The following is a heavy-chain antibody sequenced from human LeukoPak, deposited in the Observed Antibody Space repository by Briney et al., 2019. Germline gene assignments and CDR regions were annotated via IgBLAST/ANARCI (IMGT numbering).Heavy chain of an antibody. CDR1: GLTFSNYF. Sequence: GGSLRLSCAASGLTFSNYFMHWVRQAPGKGLEWVADIASDGSHTFYVESVKGRFTISRDNSKNTLYLQMNSLGPEDTAVYFCARERQDTVIHSGAFDIWGQGTMVTVSS. J-gene: IGHJ3*02. CDR3: ARERQDTVIHSGAFDI. CDR2: IASDGSHT. D-gene: IGHD2-21*02. V-gene: IGHV3-30-3*01.